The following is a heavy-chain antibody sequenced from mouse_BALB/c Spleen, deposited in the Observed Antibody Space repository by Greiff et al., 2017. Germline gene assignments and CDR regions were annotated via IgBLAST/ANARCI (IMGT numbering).Heavy chain of an antibody. CDR1: GFTFTDYY. CDR3: ARDSLYGWDY. V-gene: IGHV7-3*02. Sequence: EVHLVESGGGLVQPGGSLRLSCATSGFTFTDYYMSWVRQPPGKALEWLGFIRNKANGYTTEYSASVKGRFTISRDNSQSILYLQMNTLRAEDSATYYCARDSLYGWDYWGQGTTLTVSS. D-gene: IGHD2-2*01. J-gene: IGHJ2*01. CDR2: IRNKANGYTT.